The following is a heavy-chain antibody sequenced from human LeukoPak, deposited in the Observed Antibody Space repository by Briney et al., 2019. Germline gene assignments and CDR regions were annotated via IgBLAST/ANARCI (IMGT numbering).Heavy chain of an antibody. J-gene: IGHJ5*02. V-gene: IGHV3-7*01. CDR3: ARDSLSGSYYDP. CDR1: GFTLSSYW. CDR2: IKYDGSEK. D-gene: IGHD1-26*01. Sequence: GGSLRLSCAASGFTLSSYWMSWVRQAPGKGLEWVANIKYDGSEKDYVDSVKGRFTISRDNAKNSLYLQMNSLRAEDTAVYYCARDSLSGSYYDPWGQGTLVTVSS.